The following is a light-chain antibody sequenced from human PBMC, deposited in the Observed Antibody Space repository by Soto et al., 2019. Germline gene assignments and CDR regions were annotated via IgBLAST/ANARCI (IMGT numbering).Light chain of an antibody. CDR3: QQYNNWPPDGT. CDR2: GAS. CDR1: QSVGSN. Sequence: EIVMTQSPATLSVSSGERATLSCRASQSVGSNLAWYQQKPGQAPRLLIYGASTRATGIPARFSGSGSGTEFTLTISSLQSEDFAIYFCQQYNNWPPDGTFGQGTKVEIK. V-gene: IGKV3-15*01. J-gene: IGKJ1*01.